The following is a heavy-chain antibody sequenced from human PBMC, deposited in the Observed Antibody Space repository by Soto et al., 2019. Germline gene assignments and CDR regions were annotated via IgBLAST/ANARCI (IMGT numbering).Heavy chain of an antibody. V-gene: IGHV3-30-3*01. CDR1: GFTFSSYA. J-gene: IGHJ4*02. CDR3: ARVKTLTAMVSYFDY. CDR2: ISYDGSNK. D-gene: IGHD5-18*01. Sequence: GGSLRLSCAASGFTFSSYAMHWVRQAPGKGLEWVAVISYDGSNKYYADSVKGRFTISRDNSKNTLYLQMNSLRAEDTAVYYCARVKTLTAMVSYFDYWGQGTLVTVSS.